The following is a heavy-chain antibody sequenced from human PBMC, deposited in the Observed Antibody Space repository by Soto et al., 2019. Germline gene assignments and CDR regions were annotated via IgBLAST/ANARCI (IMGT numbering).Heavy chain of an antibody. CDR2: IYYNGNT. V-gene: IGHV4-59*01. J-gene: IGHJ5*02. Sequence: QVKLQESGPGLVKPSEALSLTCTVSGGSISGYYWRWIRQPPGKGLEWIGYIYYNGNTNYNPSLETRVTISVDTSTNHVSLKLTAVTAADTAVYYRARGGASSKWLDPGGQGTLVTVSS. D-gene: IGHD3-10*01. CDR3: ARGGASSKWLDP. CDR1: GGSISGYY.